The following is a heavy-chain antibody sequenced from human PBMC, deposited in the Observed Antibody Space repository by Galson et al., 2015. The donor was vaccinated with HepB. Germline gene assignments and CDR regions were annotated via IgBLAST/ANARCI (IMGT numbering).Heavy chain of an antibody. V-gene: IGHV3-30-3*01. CDR1: GFTFTNFA. J-gene: IGHJ4*02. CDR3: ASRGVWGSYRLYYFDY. Sequence: ALSLAWAASGFTFTNFAMHWVRQAPGKRLEWVTTLSYDGNNKFYADSVKGRFTISRDNSKDALYLQTKSLRADDTAVYFCASRGVWGSYRLYYFDYWGQGALVTVSS. CDR2: LSYDGNNK. D-gene: IGHD3-16*01.